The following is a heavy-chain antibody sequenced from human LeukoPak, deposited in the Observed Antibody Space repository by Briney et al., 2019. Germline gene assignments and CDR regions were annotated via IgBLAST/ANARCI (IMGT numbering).Heavy chain of an antibody. CDR1: DDSITIYY. CDR3: ARRGSSARHYYYYYMDV. Sequence: SETLSLTCTVSDDSITIYYWSWIRQPPGKGLEWIGYIDHTGITNYNPSLNSRVTISRDTSKNHFSLKLSSVTAADTAVYYCARRGSSARHYYYYYMDVWGKGTTVTISS. V-gene: IGHV4-59*12. D-gene: IGHD3-22*01. CDR2: IDHTGIT. J-gene: IGHJ6*03.